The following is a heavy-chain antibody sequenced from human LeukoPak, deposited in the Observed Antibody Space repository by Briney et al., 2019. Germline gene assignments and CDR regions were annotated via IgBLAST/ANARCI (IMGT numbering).Heavy chain of an antibody. Sequence: ASVKVSCKASGYTFTSYYMHWVRQAPGQGLEWMGIINPSGGSTSYAQKFQGRVTMTRDTSTSTVYMELSSLRSEDTAVYYCANLGYCSGGSCHNWFDPWGQGTLVTVSS. CDR1: GYTFTSYY. V-gene: IGHV1-46*01. CDR2: INPSGGST. D-gene: IGHD2-15*01. CDR3: ANLGYCSGGSCHNWFDP. J-gene: IGHJ5*02.